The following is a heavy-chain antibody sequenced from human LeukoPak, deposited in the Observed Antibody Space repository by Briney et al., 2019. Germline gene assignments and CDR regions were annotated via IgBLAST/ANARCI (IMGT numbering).Heavy chain of an antibody. V-gene: IGHV4-59*08. CDR2: IYYSWST. CDR3: ARHMGLGYSYGYPYLDY. CDR1: GGSISSYY. D-gene: IGHD5-18*01. Sequence: SETLSLTCTVSGGSISSYYWSWIRQPPGKGPEWIGYIYYSWSTNYNPSLKSRVTISVDTSKNQFSLKLSSVTAADTAVYYCARHMGLGYSYGYPYLDYSGQGTLVTVSS. J-gene: IGHJ4*02.